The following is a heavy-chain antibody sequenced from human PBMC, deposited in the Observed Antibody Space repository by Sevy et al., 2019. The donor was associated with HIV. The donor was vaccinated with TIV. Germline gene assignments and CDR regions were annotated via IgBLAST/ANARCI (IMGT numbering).Heavy chain of an antibody. CDR1: GFTFSSYE. CDR3: ARARGGRSWSSAAHGMDV. D-gene: IGHD6-13*01. Sequence: GGSLRLSCAASGFTFSSYEMNWVRQAPGKGLEWVSYISSSGSTIYYADSVKGRFTISRDNAKNSLYLQMDSLRAEDTAVYYCARARGGRSWSSAAHGMDVWGQGTTVTVSS. V-gene: IGHV3-48*03. CDR2: ISSSGSTI. J-gene: IGHJ6*02.